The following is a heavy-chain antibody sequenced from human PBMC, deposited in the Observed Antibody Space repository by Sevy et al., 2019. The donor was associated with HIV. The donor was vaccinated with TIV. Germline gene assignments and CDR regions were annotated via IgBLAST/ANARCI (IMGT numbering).Heavy chain of an antibody. CDR1: GFTITSAW. J-gene: IGHJ6*02. D-gene: IGHD5-12*01. CDR3: TTSRIQHSGYDRFCYYYYTIDV. V-gene: IGHV3-15*01. CDR2: IKSKTDGETT. Sequence: GGSLRLSCAASGFTITSAWMSWVRQAPGKGLEWVGRIKSKTDGETTDYAAPVKGRFTISRDDSKNTLYLQMNSLKTEDTAVYYCTTSRIQHSGYDRFCYYYYTIDVWGQGTTVTVSS.